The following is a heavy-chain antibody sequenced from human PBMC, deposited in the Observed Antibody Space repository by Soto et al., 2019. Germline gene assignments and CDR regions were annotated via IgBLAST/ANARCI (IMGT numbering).Heavy chain of an antibody. Sequence: GGSLRLSCAASGFTFSSYAMHWVRQAPGKGLEWVAVISYDGSNKYYADSVKGRFTISRDNSKNTLYLQMNSLRAEDTAVYYCARDITSPGSGWLYYYYYGMDVWGQGTTVTVSS. CDR3: ARDITSPGSGWLYYYYYGMDV. D-gene: IGHD6-19*01. J-gene: IGHJ6*02. V-gene: IGHV3-30-3*01. CDR1: GFTFSSYA. CDR2: ISYDGSNK.